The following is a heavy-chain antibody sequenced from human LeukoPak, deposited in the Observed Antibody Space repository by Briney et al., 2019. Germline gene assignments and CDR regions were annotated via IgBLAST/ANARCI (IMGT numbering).Heavy chain of an antibody. CDR3: AKDTHRTTVTTLYYYYYGMDV. J-gene: IGHJ6*02. Sequence: GRSLRLSCAASGFTFDDYAMHWVRQAPGKGLEWVSGISWNSGSIGYADSVKGRFTISRDNAKNSLYLQMNSLRTEDTALYYCAKDTHRTTVTTLYYYYYGMDVWGQGTTVTVSS. CDR1: GFTFDDYA. D-gene: IGHD4-17*01. CDR2: ISWNSGSI. V-gene: IGHV3-9*01.